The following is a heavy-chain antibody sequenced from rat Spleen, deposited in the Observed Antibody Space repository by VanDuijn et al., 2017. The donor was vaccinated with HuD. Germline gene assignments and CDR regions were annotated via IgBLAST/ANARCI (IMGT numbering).Heavy chain of an antibody. V-gene: IGHV5-7*01. J-gene: IGHJ3*01. CDR1: GFTFNDYN. CDR2: ITYDGSGT. Sequence: EVQLVESGGDLVQPGRSLKLSCEASGFTFNDYNMAWVRQAPEKGLEWVATITYDGSGTYYRDSVKGRFTISRDNAKSTLFLQMDSLRSEDTATYYWARPNDGYPFAYWGQGTLVTVSS. CDR3: ARPNDGYPFAY. D-gene: IGHD1-4*01.